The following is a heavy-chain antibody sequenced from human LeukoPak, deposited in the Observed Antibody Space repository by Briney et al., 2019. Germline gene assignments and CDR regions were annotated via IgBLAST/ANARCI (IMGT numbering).Heavy chain of an antibody. J-gene: IGHJ4*02. CDR2: INPNSGGT. V-gene: IGHV1-2*02. Sequence: ASVKVSCKASGYTFTGYYMHWVRQAPGQGLEWMGWINPNSGGTNYAQKFRGRVTMTRDTSISTAYMELRSLRSDDTAVYYCARDHSSSCQLFDYWGQGTLVTVSS. CDR1: GYTFTGYY. CDR3: ARDHSSSCQLFDY. D-gene: IGHD6-13*01.